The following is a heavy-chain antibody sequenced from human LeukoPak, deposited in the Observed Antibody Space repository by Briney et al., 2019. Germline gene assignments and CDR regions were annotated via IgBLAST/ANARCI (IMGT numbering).Heavy chain of an antibody. Sequence: RASVKVSCKASGYTFTGYYMHWVRQAPGQGLEWMGWINPNSGGTNYAQKFQGRVTMTRDTSISTAYMELSRLRSDDTAVYYCARAIHPSIVVVVAATAVDYRGQGTLVTVSS. V-gene: IGHV1-2*02. D-gene: IGHD2-15*01. J-gene: IGHJ4*02. CDR3: ARAIHPSIVVVVAATAVDY. CDR1: GYTFTGYY. CDR2: INPNSGGT.